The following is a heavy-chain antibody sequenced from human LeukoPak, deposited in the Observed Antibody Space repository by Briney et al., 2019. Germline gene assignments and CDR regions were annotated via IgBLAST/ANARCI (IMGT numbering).Heavy chain of an antibody. CDR3: ARPKGDSSSWDNWFGP. Sequence: ASVKVSCKASGYTFTSYGISWVRQAPGQGLEWMGWISAYNGNTNYAQKLQGRVAMTTDTSTSTAYMELRSLRSDDTAVYYCARPKGDSSSWDNWFGPWGQGTLVTVSS. CDR1: GYTFTSYG. J-gene: IGHJ5*02. CDR2: ISAYNGNT. V-gene: IGHV1-18*01. D-gene: IGHD6-13*01.